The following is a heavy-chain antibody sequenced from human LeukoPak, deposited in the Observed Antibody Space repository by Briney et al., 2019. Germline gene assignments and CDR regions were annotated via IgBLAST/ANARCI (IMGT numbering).Heavy chain of an antibody. V-gene: IGHV3-11*01. Sequence: PGGSLRLSCAASGFTFSSYWMSWIRQAPGKGLEWVSYISSSGSTIYYADSVKGRFTISRDNAKNSLYLQMNSLRAEDTAVYYCARDGDPRIVGATAFDYWGQGTLVTVSS. D-gene: IGHD1-26*01. J-gene: IGHJ4*02. CDR3: ARDGDPRIVGATAFDY. CDR1: GFTFSSYW. CDR2: ISSSGSTI.